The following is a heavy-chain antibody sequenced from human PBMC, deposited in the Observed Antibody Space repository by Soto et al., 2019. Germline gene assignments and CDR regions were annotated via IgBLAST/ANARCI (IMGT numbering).Heavy chain of an antibody. Sequence: GASVKVSCKASGYTFTGYYMHWVRQAPGQGLEWMGWINPNSGGTNYAQKFQGRVTMTRDTSISTAYMELSRLRSDDTAVYYCARDTPLNDSSGYYPYYYYYYGMNVWGKGTTVTVSS. CDR3: ARDTPLNDSSGYYPYYYYYYGMNV. D-gene: IGHD3-22*01. CDR2: INPNSGGT. J-gene: IGHJ6*04. CDR1: GYTFTGYY. V-gene: IGHV1-2*02.